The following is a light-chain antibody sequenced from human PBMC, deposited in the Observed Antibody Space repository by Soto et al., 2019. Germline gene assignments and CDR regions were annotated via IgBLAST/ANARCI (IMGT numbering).Light chain of an antibody. CDR1: QSVSSI. Sequence: EIVMTQSPATLSVSPGERATLSFRASQSVSSILAWYQQKPGQAPRLLIYGASNRATGIPARFSGSGSGTEFTLTISSLHSEDFAVYYCQNYNNSPRTFGQGTKVEI. CDR2: GAS. J-gene: IGKJ1*01. CDR3: QNYNNSPRT. V-gene: IGKV3-15*01.